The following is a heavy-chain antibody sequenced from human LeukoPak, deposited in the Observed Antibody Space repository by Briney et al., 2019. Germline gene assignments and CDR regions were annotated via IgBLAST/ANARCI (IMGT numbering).Heavy chain of an antibody. J-gene: IGHJ4*02. V-gene: IGHV3-23*01. CDR2: IGGSGAGT. D-gene: IGHD2-2*01. CDR3: ATYTSYPGGGRYLDY. Sequence: GGSLRLSCAASGFTFSSYAMTWVRQAPGKGLEWVSAIGGSGAGTFYADSVKGRFTISRDNSKNTLYLQMNSLRAEDTAVYYCATYTSYPGGGRYLDYWGQGTLVTVSS. CDR1: GFTFSSYA.